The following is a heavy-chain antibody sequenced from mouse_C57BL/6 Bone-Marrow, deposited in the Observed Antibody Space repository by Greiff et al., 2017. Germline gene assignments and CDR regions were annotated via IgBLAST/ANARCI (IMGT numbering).Heavy chain of an antibody. J-gene: IGHJ2*01. D-gene: IGHD1-1*01. Sequence: EVQLVESGGGLVKPGGSLKLSCAASGFTSSSYAMSWVRQTPEKRLEWVATISDGGSYTYYPDNVKGRFTISRDNAKNNLYLQMSHLKSEDTAMYYCAREGYYGEDYWGQGTTLTVSS. CDR1: GFTSSSYA. CDR3: AREGYYGEDY. V-gene: IGHV5-4*01. CDR2: ISDGGSYT.